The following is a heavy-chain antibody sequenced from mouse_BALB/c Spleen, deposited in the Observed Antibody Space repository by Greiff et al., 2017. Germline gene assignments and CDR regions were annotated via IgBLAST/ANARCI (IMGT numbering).Heavy chain of an antibody. Sequence: VQLQQSGPELVKPGASVKMSCKASGYTFTSYVMHWVKQKPGQGLEWIGYINPYNDGTKYNEKFKGKATLTSDKSSSTAYMELSSLTSEDSAVYYCARRGGIYYDYEGGFDYWGQGTTLTVSS. CDR2: INPYNDGT. D-gene: IGHD2-4*01. V-gene: IGHV1-14*01. J-gene: IGHJ2*01. CDR3: ARRGGIYYDYEGGFDY. CDR1: GYTFTSYV.